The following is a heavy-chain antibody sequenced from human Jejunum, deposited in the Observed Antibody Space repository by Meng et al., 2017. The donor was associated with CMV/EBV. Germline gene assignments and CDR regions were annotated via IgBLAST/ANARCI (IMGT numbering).Heavy chain of an antibody. CDR3: ARGLTAVGGAIDYFDY. V-gene: IGHV3-21*01. CDR2: ISSSSKYI. J-gene: IGHJ4*02. CDR1: PFGSYC. D-gene: IGHD6-13*01. Sequence: PFGSYCMNWVRQAPGTGLEWVASISSSSKYIYYAESVKGRFTVSRDNANNSVYLQMDNLRADDTAVYYCARGLTAVGGAIDYFDYWGQGTLVTVSS.